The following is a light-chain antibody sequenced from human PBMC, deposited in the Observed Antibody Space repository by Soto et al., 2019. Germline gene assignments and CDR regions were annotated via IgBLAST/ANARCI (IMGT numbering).Light chain of an antibody. CDR2: DAS. CDR1: QSVSNSY. J-gene: IGKJ4*01. Sequence: EIVLTQSPGTVXLSPXERATXSCRASQSVSNSYLAWYQQKPGKAPRLLIYDASSRATGIPDRFSGSGSGTDFTLTISRLQPEDFPVYYDQQDGSSVLTFGGGTKVEIK. CDR3: QQDGSSVLT. V-gene: IGKV3-20*01.